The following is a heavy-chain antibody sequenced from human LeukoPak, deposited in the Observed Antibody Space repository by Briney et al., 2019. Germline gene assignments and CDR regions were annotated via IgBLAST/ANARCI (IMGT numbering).Heavy chain of an antibody. V-gene: IGHV3-30-3*01. J-gene: IGHJ4*02. CDR3: ARGGAYYFDY. Sequence: GGSLRLSCAASGFTFSSYAMHWVRQAPGKGLEWVAVISYDGSNKYYADSVKGRFTISRDNAKNSLFLQMNSLRAEDTAIYYCARGGAYYFDYWGQGALVPVSS. CDR2: ISYDGSNK. CDR1: GFTFSSYA. D-gene: IGHD1-26*01.